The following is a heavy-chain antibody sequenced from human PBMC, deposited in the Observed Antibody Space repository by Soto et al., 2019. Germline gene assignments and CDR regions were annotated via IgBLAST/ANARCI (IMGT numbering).Heavy chain of an antibody. D-gene: IGHD3-10*01. CDR2: VSGYNGNT. J-gene: IGHJ4*02. CDR1: GYTFTNYG. Sequence: QVQLVQSGAEVKEPGAALKVSCKASGYTFTNYGIGCGRHAPGQGLEWMGWVSGYNGNTNYAQKLQGRVTMTTDTATGTAYMELRSLRSDDTAVYFCAREVSHDFDYWGQGPLVTVSS. V-gene: IGHV1-18*01. CDR3: AREVSHDFDY.